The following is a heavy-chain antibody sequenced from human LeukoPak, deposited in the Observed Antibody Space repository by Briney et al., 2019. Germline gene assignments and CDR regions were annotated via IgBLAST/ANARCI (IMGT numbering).Heavy chain of an antibody. CDR3: ARDPSSAYYDFWSGYFTNWFDP. D-gene: IGHD3-3*01. CDR1: GFTVSSNY. J-gene: IGHJ5*02. CDR2: ISAGGST. Sequence: GGSLRLSCAASGFTVSSNYMHWVRQAPGKGLEWVSVISAGGSTYYADSVKGRFTISRDNAKNTLYLQMNSLRAEDTAVYYCARDPSSAYYDFWSGYFTNWFDPWGQGTLVTVSS. V-gene: IGHV3-66*01.